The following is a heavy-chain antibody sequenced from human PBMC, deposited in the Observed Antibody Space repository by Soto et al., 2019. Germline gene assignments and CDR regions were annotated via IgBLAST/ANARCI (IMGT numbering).Heavy chain of an antibody. D-gene: IGHD5-18*01. J-gene: IGHJ4*02. CDR2: INHSGST. CDR1: GGSFSGYY. Sequence: SETLSLTCAVYGGSFSGYYWSWIRQPPGKGLEWIGEINHSGSTNYNPSLKSRVTISVDTSKNQFSLKLSSVTAADTAVYYCASQVGYSYGYVGRIAAAGPFDYWGQGTLVTVSS. CDR3: ASQVGYSYGYVGRIAAAGPFDY. V-gene: IGHV4-34*01.